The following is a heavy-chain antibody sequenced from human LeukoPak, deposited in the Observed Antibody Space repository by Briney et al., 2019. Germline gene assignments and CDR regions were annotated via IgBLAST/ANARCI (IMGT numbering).Heavy chain of an antibody. V-gene: IGHV3-23*01. CDR3: AKGAVGKTESSGYPPHFDY. Sequence: AGGSLRLSCVVSGFTLPYGMSWVRQAPGKGLEWVSYVSATGYTTSYADSVKGRFTISRDNAKNTVFLQMDSPRADDTAVYYCAKGAVGKTESSGYPPHFDYWGQGTLVTVSS. J-gene: IGHJ4*02. CDR1: GFTLPYG. CDR2: VSATGYTT. D-gene: IGHD3-22*01.